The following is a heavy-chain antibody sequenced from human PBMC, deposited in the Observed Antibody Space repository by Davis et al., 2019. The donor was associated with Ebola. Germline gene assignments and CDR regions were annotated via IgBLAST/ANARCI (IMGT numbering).Heavy chain of an antibody. D-gene: IGHD3-3*01. J-gene: IGHJ5*02. CDR3: ARENGFLGIDP. Sequence: SETLSLTCAAYGGSFSGYYWSWIRQSPVKGLEWIGEVNHSGSTNYNPSLKSRVTISVDTSKNQFSLKLSSVTAADTAVYYCARENGFLGIDPWGQGTLVTVSS. CDR1: GGSFSGYY. V-gene: IGHV4-34*01. CDR2: VNHSGST.